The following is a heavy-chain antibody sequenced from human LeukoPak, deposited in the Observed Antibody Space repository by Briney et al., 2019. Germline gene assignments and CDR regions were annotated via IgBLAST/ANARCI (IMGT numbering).Heavy chain of an antibody. J-gene: IGHJ4*02. CDR1: GFTFSSYG. CDR2: IWYDGSNK. Sequence: GGSLRLSCAASGFTFSSYGMHWVRQAPGKGLEWVAVIWYDGSNKYYADSVKGRFTISRDNSKNTLYLQMNSLRAEDTAVYYCARDHSATGTGGYYFDYWGQGTLVTVSS. D-gene: IGHD1-1*01. CDR3: ARDHSATGTGGYYFDY. V-gene: IGHV3-33*01.